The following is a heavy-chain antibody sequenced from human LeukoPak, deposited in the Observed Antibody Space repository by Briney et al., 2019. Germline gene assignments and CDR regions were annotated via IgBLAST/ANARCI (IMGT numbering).Heavy chain of an antibody. Sequence: SETLSLTCTVSDASISGYYWSWIRQPPGQGLEWIGAMHFSGSTNYNPSLRSRVTISVDTSKNQLSLKLSSVTAADTAVYYGARDLGGIYFDYWGQGTLVTVSS. CDR3: ARDLGGIYFDY. J-gene: IGHJ4*02. CDR2: MHFSGST. D-gene: IGHD2-15*01. CDR1: DASISGYY. V-gene: IGHV4-59*01.